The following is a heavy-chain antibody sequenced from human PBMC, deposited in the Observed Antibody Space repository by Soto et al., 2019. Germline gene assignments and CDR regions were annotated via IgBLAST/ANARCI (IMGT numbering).Heavy chain of an antibody. J-gene: IGHJ4*02. CDR2: ISGSGGST. Sequence: GGSLRLSCAASGFTFSNYAMSWVRQAPGKGLEWVSAISGSGGSTYHADTVKGRFTISRDNSKNTLYLQMNSLRAEDTAVYYCAKDPDYYGLGSYYRDWGQGTLVTVSS. CDR3: AKDPDYYGLGSYYRD. CDR1: GFTFSNYA. V-gene: IGHV3-23*01. D-gene: IGHD3-10*01.